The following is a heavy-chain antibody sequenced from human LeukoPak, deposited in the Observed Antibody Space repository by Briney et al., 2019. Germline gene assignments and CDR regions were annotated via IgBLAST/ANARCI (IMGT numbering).Heavy chain of an antibody. CDR2: IYSGGRT. CDR1: GFTVSNSY. CDR3: ARDSSLSGFLY. J-gene: IGHJ4*02. V-gene: IGHV3-53*01. Sequence: GGSLRLSCAASGFTVSNSYMSWVRQAPGKGLEWVSLIYSGGRTYYTDSVKGRFTISRDNSKNTLYLQMNSLRAEDTAVYYCARDSSLSGFLYWGQGTLVTVSS. D-gene: IGHD3-22*01.